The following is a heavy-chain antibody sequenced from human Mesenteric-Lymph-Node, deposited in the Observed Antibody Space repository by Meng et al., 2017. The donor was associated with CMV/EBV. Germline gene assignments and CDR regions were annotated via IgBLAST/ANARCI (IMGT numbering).Heavy chain of an antibody. CDR3: AKHKRFTIYGVVENDAFDA. CDR1: GFKFGSYA. Sequence: GESLKISCATSGFKFGSYAMTWVRQGPGKGLEWVSSISGNGGTTYYADSVKGRFTISRGNSKNTLFLQLNRLRGDDTAVYFCAKHKRFTIYGVVENDAFDAWGQGTMVTVSS. V-gene: IGHV3-23*01. J-gene: IGHJ3*01. D-gene: IGHD3-3*01. CDR2: ISGNGGTT.